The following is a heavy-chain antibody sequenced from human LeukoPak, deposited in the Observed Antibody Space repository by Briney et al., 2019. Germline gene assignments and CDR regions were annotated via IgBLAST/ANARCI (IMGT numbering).Heavy chain of an antibody. J-gene: IGHJ1*01. CDR1: GGSISRYY. V-gene: IGHV4-4*07. D-gene: IGHD2-2*01. Sequence: SETLSLTCTVSGGSISRYYWNWIRQPAGKGLEWIGRIYTSGSTNYNPSLKSRVTISVDTSKNQFSLRLSSVTAADTAVYYCARHGGYCSSASCYEYFQHWGQGTLVTVSS. CDR3: ARHGGYCSSASCYEYFQH. CDR2: IYTSGST.